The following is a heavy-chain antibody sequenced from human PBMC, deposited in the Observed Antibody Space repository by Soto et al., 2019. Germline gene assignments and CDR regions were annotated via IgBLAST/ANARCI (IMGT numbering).Heavy chain of an antibody. CDR2: ISSSSSYI. CDR1: GFTFSSYS. J-gene: IGHJ6*02. D-gene: IGHD3-10*01. Sequence: GGFLRLSCAASGFTFSSYSMNWVRQAPGKGLEWVSSISSSSSYIYFADSVKGRFTISRDNAKNSLYLQMNSLRAEDTAVYYCARLPTGWFGELYYYGMDVWGQGTTVTVSS. V-gene: IGHV3-21*06. CDR3: ARLPTGWFGELYYYGMDV.